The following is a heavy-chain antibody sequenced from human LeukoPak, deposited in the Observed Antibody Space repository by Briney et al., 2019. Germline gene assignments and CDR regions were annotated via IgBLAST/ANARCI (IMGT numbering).Heavy chain of an antibody. CDR3: AGAFGESQTFDY. CDR2: IKHSGST. CDR1: GGSFNRYY. D-gene: IGHD3-10*01. Sequence: NPSETLSLTCAVYGGSFNRYYWIWIRHPPGKRLEWIGEIKHSGSTNYNPSLKSRVNISVGRSKNHFPPKLSTSTAADPAGLYFAGAFGESQTFDYWGQGTLVTVSS. V-gene: IGHV4-34*01. J-gene: IGHJ4*02.